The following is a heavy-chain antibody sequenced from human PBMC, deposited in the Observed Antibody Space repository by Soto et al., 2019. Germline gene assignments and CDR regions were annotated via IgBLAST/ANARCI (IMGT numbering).Heavy chain of an antibody. CDR3: AKVSPMGYFFDF. V-gene: IGHV3-30-3*01. Sequence: PGGSLRLSXAASGFAFNTYSMHWVRQAPGRGLEWVAVISYDGSNKFYADSVKGRFTISRDNSKNTLYLEMNSLRGEDTAVYYCAKVSPMGYFFDFWGQGTLVTVSS. CDR2: ISYDGSNK. CDR1: GFAFNTYS. J-gene: IGHJ4*02.